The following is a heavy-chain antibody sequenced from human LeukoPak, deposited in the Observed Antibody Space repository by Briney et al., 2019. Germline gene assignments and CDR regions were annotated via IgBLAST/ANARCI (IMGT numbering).Heavy chain of an antibody. V-gene: IGHV3-74*01. Sequence: GGSLRLSCEGSGFTFGSYWMHWVRPAPGKGLVWVSRINTDGRNTGYADAVKGRFTVSRDNAKNTLFLQMNRLRAEDTAVYFCVRDFGSTTSYFFDYWGRGTLVAVSS. CDR1: GFTFGSYW. J-gene: IGHJ4*02. CDR3: VRDFGSTTSYFFDY. D-gene: IGHD1-26*01. CDR2: INTDGRNT.